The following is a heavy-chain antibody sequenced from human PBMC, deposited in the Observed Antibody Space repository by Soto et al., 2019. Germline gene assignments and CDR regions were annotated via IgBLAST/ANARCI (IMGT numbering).Heavy chain of an antibody. CDR3: ARGYCTTSICDPWFDP. V-gene: IGHV5-51*01. CDR2: IYPGDSDT. CDR1: GYSFTSYW. D-gene: IGHD2-8*01. J-gene: IGHJ5*02. Sequence: HGESLKISCTGVGYSFTSYWIGWVRQMPGKGLEWMGTIYPGDSDTRYSPSFQGQVTISADKSITTAYLQWSSLKASDTAMYYCARGYCTTSICDPWFDPWGQGTLVTVS.